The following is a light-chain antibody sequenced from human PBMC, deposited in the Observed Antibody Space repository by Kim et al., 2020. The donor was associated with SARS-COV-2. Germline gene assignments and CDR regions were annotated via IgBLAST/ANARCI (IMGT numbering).Light chain of an antibody. CDR3: ASWDHTLDCRV. J-gene: IGLJ2*01. V-gene: IGLV1-47*01. Sequence: FTISCSGRGSTLGTDYVYWHQQLPGTAPRLLISRNNQRPSGVPDRFSGSKSGPSASLAISDLRSEDEADYYCASWDHTLDCRVFGGGTQLTVL. CDR2: RNN. CDR1: GSTLGTDY.